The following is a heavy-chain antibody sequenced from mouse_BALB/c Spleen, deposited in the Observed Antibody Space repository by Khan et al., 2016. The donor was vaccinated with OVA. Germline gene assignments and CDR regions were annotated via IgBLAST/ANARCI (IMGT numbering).Heavy chain of an antibody. CDR2: ISYSGST. CDR1: GYSITSGYG. D-gene: IGHD1-2*01. J-gene: IGHJ2*01. Sequence: EVQLQESGPGLVKPSQSLSLTCTVTGYSITSGYGWNWLRQFPGNKLEWMGFISYSGSTNYNPSLKSRISITRDTSKNQFFLQLNSVTTEDTATYYCARTARIKYWGQGTTLTVSS. V-gene: IGHV3-2*02. CDR3: ARTARIKY.